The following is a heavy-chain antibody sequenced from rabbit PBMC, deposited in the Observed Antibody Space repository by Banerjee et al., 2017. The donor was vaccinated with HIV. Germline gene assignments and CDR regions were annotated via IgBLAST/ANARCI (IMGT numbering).Heavy chain of an antibody. CDR1: GFELSSYYY. CDR3: ARDVGVAGGGYATGAFFFNW. CDR2: IYAGSSGST. D-gene: IGHD8-1*01. J-gene: IGHJ4*01. V-gene: IGHV1S45*01. Sequence: QEQLEESGGGLVKSEGSLTLTCKASGFELSSYYYMCWVRQAPGKGRELIAFIYAGSSGSTYYASWAKGRFTISKSSSTTVTLQVTSLTAADTATYFCARDVGVAGGGYATGAFFFNWWGQGTLVTVS.